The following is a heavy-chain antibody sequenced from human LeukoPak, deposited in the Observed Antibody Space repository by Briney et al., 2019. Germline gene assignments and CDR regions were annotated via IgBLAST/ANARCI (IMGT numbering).Heavy chain of an antibody. Sequence: GGSLRLSCEGSGFTFSNYWMGWVRQAPGKGLQWVANIKTDGSEKYYVVSVRGRFTISRDNAKNSLYLQMNSLRGEDTAVYYCTRDSGYNAFDIWGQGTMVTVSS. D-gene: IGHD5-12*01. CDR3: TRDSGYNAFDI. CDR1: GFTFSNYW. V-gene: IGHV3-7*01. J-gene: IGHJ3*02. CDR2: IKTDGSEK.